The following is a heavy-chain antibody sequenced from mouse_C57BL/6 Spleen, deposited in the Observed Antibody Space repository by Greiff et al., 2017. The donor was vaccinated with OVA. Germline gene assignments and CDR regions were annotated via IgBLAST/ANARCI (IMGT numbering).Heavy chain of an antibody. CDR3: ARWNYTWFAY. J-gene: IGHJ3*01. CDR2: IYPGDGDT. Sequence: LEESGPELVKPGASVKISCKASGYAFSSSWMNWVKQRPGKGLEWIGRIYPGDGDTNYNGKFKGKATLTADKSSSTAYMQLSSLTSEDSAVYFCARWNYTWFAYWGQGTLVTVSA. V-gene: IGHV1-82*01. CDR1: GYAFSSSW. D-gene: IGHD2-12*01.